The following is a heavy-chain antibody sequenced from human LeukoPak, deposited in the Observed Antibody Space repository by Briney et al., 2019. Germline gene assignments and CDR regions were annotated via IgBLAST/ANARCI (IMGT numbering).Heavy chain of an antibody. V-gene: IGHV3-30-3*01. Sequence: GGSLSLSCAASGFTFSSYAMHWVRQAPGKGLEWVAVISYDGSNKYYADSVKGRFTISRDNSMNTLFLQMNSLRVEDTALYHCARDGAYSSGYPTYYFDYWGQGTLVAVSS. CDR2: ISYDGSNK. D-gene: IGHD3-22*01. CDR1: GFTFSSYA. CDR3: ARDGAYSSGYPTYYFDY. J-gene: IGHJ4*02.